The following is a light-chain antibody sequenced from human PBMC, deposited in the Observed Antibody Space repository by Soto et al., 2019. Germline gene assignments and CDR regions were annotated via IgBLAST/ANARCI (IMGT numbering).Light chain of an antibody. J-gene: IGKJ2*01. CDR3: QQGFSPLYT. V-gene: IGKV1-13*02. CDR2: DAS. Sequence: AIQLTQSPSSLSASVGDRVTITCRASQGISSALAWYQQKPGKAPKLLIYDASSLESGVPSRFSGSGSGTDFTLTISSLQPEDFATYYCQQGFSPLYTFGQGTRLEI. CDR1: QGISSA.